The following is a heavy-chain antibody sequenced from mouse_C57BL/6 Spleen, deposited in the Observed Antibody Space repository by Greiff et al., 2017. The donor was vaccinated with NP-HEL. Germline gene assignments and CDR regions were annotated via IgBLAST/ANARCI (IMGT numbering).Heavy chain of an antibody. CDR3: TTPNYGSSFYYYAMDY. D-gene: IGHD1-1*01. Sequence: EVMLVESGAELVRPGASVKLSCTASGFNIKDDYMHWVKQRPEQGLEWIGWIDPENGDTEYASKFQGKATITADTSSNTAYLQLSSLTSEDTAVYYCTTPNYGSSFYYYAMDYWGQGTSVTVSS. J-gene: IGHJ4*01. CDR2: IDPENGDT. CDR1: GFNIKDDY. V-gene: IGHV14-4*01.